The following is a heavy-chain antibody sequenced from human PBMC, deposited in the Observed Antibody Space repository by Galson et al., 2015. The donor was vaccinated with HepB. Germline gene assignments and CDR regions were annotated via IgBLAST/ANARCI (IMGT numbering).Heavy chain of an antibody. CDR2: AYYRSKWYN. CDR1: GDSVSSNSAA. J-gene: IGHJ3*02. D-gene: IGHD1-26*01. CDR3: ARDRWELLLWSAFDI. Sequence: CAISGDSVSSNSAAWNWIRQSPSRGLEWLGRAYYRSKWYNDYAVSVKSRITINPDTSKNQFSLQLNSVTPEDTAVYYCARDRWELLLWSAFDIWGQGTMVTVSS. V-gene: IGHV6-1*01.